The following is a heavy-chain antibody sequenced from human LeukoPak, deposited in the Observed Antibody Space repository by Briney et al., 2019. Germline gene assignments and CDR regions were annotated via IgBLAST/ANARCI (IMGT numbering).Heavy chain of an antibody. Sequence: PSETLSLTCAVYGGSFSGYYWSWIRQPPGKGLEWIGEINHSGSTNYNPSLKSRVTISVDTSKNQFSLELSSVTAADTAVYYCARGGGSRMITFGGVIAPQYNWFDPWGQGTLVTVSS. CDR2: INHSGST. V-gene: IGHV4-34*01. J-gene: IGHJ5*02. CDR1: GGSFSGYY. CDR3: ARGGGSRMITFGGVIAPQYNWFDP. D-gene: IGHD3-16*02.